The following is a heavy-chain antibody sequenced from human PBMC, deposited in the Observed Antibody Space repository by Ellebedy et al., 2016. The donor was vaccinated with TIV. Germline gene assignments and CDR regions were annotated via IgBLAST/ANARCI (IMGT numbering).Heavy chain of an antibody. CDR2: ISGSGGST. J-gene: IGHJ3*02. V-gene: IGHV3-23*01. Sequence: GESLKISCAASGFTFSSYAMSWVRQAPGKGLEWVSAISGSGGSTYYADSVKGRFTISRDNSKNTLYLQMNSLRAEDTAVYYCAKDVWFGTDAFDIWGQGTMVTVSS. D-gene: IGHD3-10*01. CDR3: AKDVWFGTDAFDI. CDR1: GFTFSSYA.